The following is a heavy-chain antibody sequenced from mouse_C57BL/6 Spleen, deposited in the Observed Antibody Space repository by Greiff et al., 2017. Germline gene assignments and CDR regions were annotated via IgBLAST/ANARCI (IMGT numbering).Heavy chain of an antibody. V-gene: IGHV5-9-1*02. Sequence: EVKLVESGEGLVKPGGSLKLSCAASGFTFSSYAMSWVRQTPEKRLEWVAYISSGGDYIYYADTVKGRFTISRDNARNTLYLQMSSLKSEDTAMYYCTRDGTGTSAYWGQGTLVTVSA. CDR3: TRDGTGTSAY. CDR2: ISSGGDYI. CDR1: GFTFSSYA. J-gene: IGHJ3*01. D-gene: IGHD4-1*01.